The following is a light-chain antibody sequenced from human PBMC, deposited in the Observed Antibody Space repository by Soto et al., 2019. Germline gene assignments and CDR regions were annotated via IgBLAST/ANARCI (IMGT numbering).Light chain of an antibody. CDR3: QQYGSSPTIT. CDR2: GAS. CDR1: QSVSSN. J-gene: IGKJ5*01. V-gene: IGKV3-15*01. Sequence: EIVMTQSPATLSVSPGERSTLSCGASQSVSSNLAWYQQKPGQAPRLLIYGASTRATGIPARFSGSGSGTDFTLTISRLEPEDFAVYYCQQYGSSPTITFGQGTRLEIK.